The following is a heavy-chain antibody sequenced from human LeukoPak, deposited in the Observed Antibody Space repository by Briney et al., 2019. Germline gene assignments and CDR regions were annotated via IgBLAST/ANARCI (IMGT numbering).Heavy chain of an antibody. Sequence: ASVKVSCKASGYTFTSYAMNWVRQAPGQGLEWMGIINPSGGSTRYAQKFQGRVTMTRDRSTSTVYMELSSLRSEDTAVYYCARIKSYYYDTSDKDAFDIWGQGTMVTVSS. J-gene: IGHJ3*02. CDR3: ARIKSYYYDTSDKDAFDI. CDR1: GYTFTSYA. CDR2: INPSGGST. D-gene: IGHD3-22*01. V-gene: IGHV1-46*01.